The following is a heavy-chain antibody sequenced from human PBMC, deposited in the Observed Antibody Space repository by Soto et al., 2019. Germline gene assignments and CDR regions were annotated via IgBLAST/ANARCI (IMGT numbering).Heavy chain of an antibody. CDR3: TRNAY. CDR2: IEDGGSER. Sequence: EVHLVEAGGGLVQPGESLRLSCATSGFTLSDNWMRWVRQAPGKGLEWVANIEDGGSERWYADSVKGRFTIFRDTAKNSLYLQMTGLRAEDTAMYYCTRNAYGGQGTLVTVSS. J-gene: IGHJ4*02. V-gene: IGHV3-7*01. CDR1: GFTLSDNW.